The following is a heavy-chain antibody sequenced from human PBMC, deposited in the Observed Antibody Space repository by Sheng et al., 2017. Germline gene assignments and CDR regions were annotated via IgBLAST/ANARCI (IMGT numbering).Heavy chain of an antibody. D-gene: IGHD4-17*01. V-gene: IGHV4-38-2*02. CDR1: GYSISSGYY. CDR2: IYHSGST. J-gene: IGHJ4*02. Sequence: QVQLQESGPGLVKPSETLSLTCTVSGYSISSGYYWGWIRQPPGKGLEWIGSIYHSGSTYYNPSLKSRVTISVDTSKNQFSLKLSSVTAADTAVYYCVTIDYGDYDYWGQGTLVTVSS. CDR3: VTIDYGDYDY.